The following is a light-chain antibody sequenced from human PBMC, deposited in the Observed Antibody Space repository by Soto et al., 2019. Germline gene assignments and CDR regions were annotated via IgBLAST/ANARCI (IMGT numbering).Light chain of an antibody. V-gene: IGLV2-14*01. Sequence: QSALTQPASVSGSPGQSITISCTGTSSDVGGYNYVSWYQQHPGEVPKLIIFNVNNRPSGVSSRFSGSKSGNTASLTISVLRAEDEADYYCSSFTSSTTYVFGSGTQLTVL. CDR3: SSFTSSTTYV. CDR2: NVN. J-gene: IGLJ7*01. CDR1: SSDVGGYNY.